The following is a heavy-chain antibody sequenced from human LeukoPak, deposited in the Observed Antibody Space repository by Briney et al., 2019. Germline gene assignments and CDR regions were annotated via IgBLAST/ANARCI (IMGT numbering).Heavy chain of an antibody. J-gene: IGHJ6*02. CDR3: ARHFGVISKGVYYYYYGLDV. V-gene: IGHV3-21*01. CDR1: AFTFRTYS. D-gene: IGHD3-3*01. CDR2: ISGSTSYI. Sequence: KPGGSLRLSCVASAFTFRTYSMHWVRQAPGKGLEWVSSISGSTSYIYYADSVRGRFTISRDNAKNSLYLQMNSLRAEDTAVYYCARHFGVISKGVYYYYYGLDVWGQGTTVTVSS.